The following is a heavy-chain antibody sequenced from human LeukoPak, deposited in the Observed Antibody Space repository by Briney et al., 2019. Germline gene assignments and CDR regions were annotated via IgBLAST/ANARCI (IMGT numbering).Heavy chain of an antibody. CDR2: IGGRDDRT. D-gene: IGHD3-3*01. Sequence: GGSLRLSCAASGFTLPGHTMTWLRQAPGKGLEWVSIIGGRDDRTYYADFVKGRFTISRDNSKNILYLQMNNLRAEDTAVYYCAKDPNPLYDLWSGYKWGQEPWSPSP. J-gene: IGHJ4*02. V-gene: IGHV3-23*01. CDR3: AKDPNPLYDLWSGYK. CDR1: GFTLPGHT.